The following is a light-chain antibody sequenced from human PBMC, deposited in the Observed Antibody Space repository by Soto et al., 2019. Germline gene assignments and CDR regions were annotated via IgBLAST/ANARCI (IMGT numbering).Light chain of an antibody. V-gene: IGLV2-23*01. Sequence: QSALTQPASVSGSPGQSITISCTGTSTDVGSYNLVSWYQQHPGKAPKLMIYEGSKRPSGVSNRFSGSKSGNTASLTISGLQAEDEADYYCCSYAGRWVSGTGTKVTVL. J-gene: IGLJ1*01. CDR1: STDVGSYNL. CDR2: EGS. CDR3: CSYAGRWV.